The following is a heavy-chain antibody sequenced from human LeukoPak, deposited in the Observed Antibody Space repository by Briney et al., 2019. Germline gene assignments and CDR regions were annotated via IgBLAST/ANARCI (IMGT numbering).Heavy chain of an antibody. V-gene: IGHV4-30-2*05. CDR3: ARQNGDYFDY. CDR2: IYYSGST. Sequence: SETLSLTCAVSGGSISSGGYSWSWIRQPPGKGLEWIGYIYYSGSTYYNPSLKSRVTISVDTSKNQFSLKLSSVTAADTAVYYCARQNGDYFDYWGQGTLVTVSS. D-gene: IGHD4-17*01. CDR1: GGSISSGGYS. J-gene: IGHJ4*02.